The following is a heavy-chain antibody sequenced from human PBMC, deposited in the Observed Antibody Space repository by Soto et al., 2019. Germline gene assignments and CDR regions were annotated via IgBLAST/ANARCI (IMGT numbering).Heavy chain of an antibody. CDR1: GGTFSSYA. D-gene: IGHD1-26*01. J-gene: IGHJ6*02. CDR3: AGTGGGSYFGYYYGMDV. V-gene: IGHV1-69*12. CDR2: IIPIFGTA. Sequence: QVQLVQSGAEVKKPGSSVKVSCKASGGTFSSYAISWVRQAPGQGLEWMGGIIPIFGTANYAQKFQGRVMITADESTSTAYMELSSLRAEDTAVYYCAGTGGGSYFGYYYGMDVWGQGTTVTVSS.